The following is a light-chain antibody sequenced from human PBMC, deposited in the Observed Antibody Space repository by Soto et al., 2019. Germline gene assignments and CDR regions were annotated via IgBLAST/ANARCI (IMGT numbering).Light chain of an antibody. CDR2: AAS. V-gene: IGKV1-27*01. J-gene: IGKJ1*01. Sequence: DIQLTQSPSSLSASVGDRVTITCRASKGISNYVAGYQQHPGKVNQILIDAASTLQSGVPSRFSGSGSGTELTLTISSLQPDDVATYYCQHYNSYSEAFGQGTKVDIK. CDR1: KGISNY. CDR3: QHYNSYSEA.